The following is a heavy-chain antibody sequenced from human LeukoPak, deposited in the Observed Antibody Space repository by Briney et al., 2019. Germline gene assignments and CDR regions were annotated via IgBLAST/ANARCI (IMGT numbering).Heavy chain of an antibody. D-gene: IGHD6-19*01. Sequence: GGSLRLSCAASGFTFRTYGMHWVRQAAGKGLEWVALIWSDGGNKYYADSVKGRFTISRDNSKNTLYLQMNSLRPDDTAVYYCAKEVSSGSLDFWGQGTLVTVSS. CDR3: AKEVSSGSLDF. CDR2: IWSDGGNK. CDR1: GFTFRTYG. V-gene: IGHV3-30*02. J-gene: IGHJ4*02.